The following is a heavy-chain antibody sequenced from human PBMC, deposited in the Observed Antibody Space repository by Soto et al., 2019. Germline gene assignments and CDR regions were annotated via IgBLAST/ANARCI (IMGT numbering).Heavy chain of an antibody. CDR2: IIPIFGTA. D-gene: IGHD6-6*01. J-gene: IGHJ6*02. V-gene: IGHV1-69*13. Sequence: ASVKVSCKASGGTFSSYAISWVRQAPGQGLEWMGGIIPIFGTANYAQKFQGRVTITADESTSTAYMELSSLRSEDTAVYYCARAIYSSSLYYYYGMDVWGQGTTVTVSS. CDR3: ARAIYSSSLYYYYGMDV. CDR1: GGTFSSYA.